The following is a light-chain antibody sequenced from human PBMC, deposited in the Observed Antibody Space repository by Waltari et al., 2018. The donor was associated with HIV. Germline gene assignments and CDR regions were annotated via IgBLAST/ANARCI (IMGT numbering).Light chain of an antibody. CDR3: QSADNSDTYYV. V-gene: IGLV3-25*03. CDR1: SLPAQY. J-gene: IGLJ1*01. Sequence: SYELTQPPSISVSPGQTARITCSGDSLPAQYVYWYQQKPGQAPLLVMYKDTERPSGIPERFFGSTSGTTVTLTIDGVQAEDEADYYCQSADNSDTYYVFGSGTKVTVL. CDR2: KDT.